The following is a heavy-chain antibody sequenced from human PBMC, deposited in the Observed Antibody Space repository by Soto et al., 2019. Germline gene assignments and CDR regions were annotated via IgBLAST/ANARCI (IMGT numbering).Heavy chain of an antibody. V-gene: IGHV1-3*01. CDR2: INAGNGNT. CDR3: ARVAVAGFNWFDP. Sequence: QVPLVQSGAEVKKPGASVKVSCKASGYTFTSYAMHWVRQAPGQRLEWMGWINAGNGNTKYSQKFQGRVTITRDTSASTAYMELSSLRSEDTAVYYCARVAVAGFNWFDPWGQGTLVTVSS. J-gene: IGHJ5*02. D-gene: IGHD6-19*01. CDR1: GYTFTSYA.